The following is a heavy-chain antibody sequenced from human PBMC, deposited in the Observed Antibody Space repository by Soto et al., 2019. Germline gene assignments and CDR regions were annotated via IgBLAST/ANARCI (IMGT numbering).Heavy chain of an antibody. CDR2: FNTDGSTT. CDR3: LGTGSNSY. D-gene: IGHD1-26*01. CDR1: GFTFSHHW. J-gene: IGHJ4*02. V-gene: IGHV3-74*01. Sequence: EVHLVESGGGYVQPGGSPRLSCAASGFTFSHHWMHWVRQAPGKGLVWVSRFNTDGSTTTYADSVKGRFTISRDNAKNTFHLQMNSLRAEDTAIYYCLGTGSNSYWGQGTLVTVSS.